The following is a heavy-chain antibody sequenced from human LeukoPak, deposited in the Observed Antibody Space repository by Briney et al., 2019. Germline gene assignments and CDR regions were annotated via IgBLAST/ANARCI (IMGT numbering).Heavy chain of an antibody. J-gene: IGHJ4*02. CDR1: GFTFSSYA. Sequence: GRSLRLSCAASGFTFSSYAMPWVRQAPGKGLEWVAVISYDGSNKYYADSVKGRFTISRDNSKNTLYLQMNSLRAEDTAVYYCARGEDYYDSSGPNYWGQGTLVTVSS. CDR2: ISYDGSNK. V-gene: IGHV3-30-3*01. D-gene: IGHD3-22*01. CDR3: ARGEDYYDSSGPNY.